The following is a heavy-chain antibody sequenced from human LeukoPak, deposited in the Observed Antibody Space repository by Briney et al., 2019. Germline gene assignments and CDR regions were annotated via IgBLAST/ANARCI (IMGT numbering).Heavy chain of an antibody. J-gene: IGHJ2*01. V-gene: IGHV3-7*01. CDR2: IKQDGSEK. D-gene: IGHD5-24*01. CDR3: ARDSSRDSYNYGTLLALSPNKDWYFDL. CDR1: GFTFSSYW. Sequence: GGSLRLSCAASGFTFSSYWMSWVRQAPGKGLEWVANIKQDGSEKYYVDSVKGRFTISRDNAKNSLYLQMNSLRAEDTAVYYCARDSSRDSYNYGTLLALSPNKDWYFDLWGRGTLVTVSS.